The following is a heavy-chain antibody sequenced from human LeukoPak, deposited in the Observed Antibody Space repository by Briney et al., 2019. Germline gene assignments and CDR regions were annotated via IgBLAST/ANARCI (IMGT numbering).Heavy chain of an antibody. CDR2: IHTSWTT. Sequence: KPSETLSLTCTVSGDSMSSYYWNFLRQPARKGLEWIGRIHTSWTTYYNPSLKSRITMSVDTSRNQFSLRLTSVTAADTAVYYCARGDYYDGGGRNWFDPWGQGTLVTVSS. V-gene: IGHV4-4*07. D-gene: IGHD3-16*01. CDR3: ARGDYYDGGGRNWFDP. J-gene: IGHJ5*02. CDR1: GDSMSSYY.